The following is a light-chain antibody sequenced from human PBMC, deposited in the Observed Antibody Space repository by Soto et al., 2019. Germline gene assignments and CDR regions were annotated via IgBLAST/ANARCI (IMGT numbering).Light chain of an antibody. V-gene: IGKV1-5*03. CDR2: KAS. J-gene: IGKJ1*01. CDR3: QQYNPYSPWT. CDR1: QSITGW. Sequence: DIQMTQSPSTLSASVGDRVTITCRASQSITGWLAWFQQKPGKAPKLLISKASRLESGVPSRFSGSGSGTEFTLSISGLQPDDFATYYYQQYNPYSPWTFGQGTKVEIK.